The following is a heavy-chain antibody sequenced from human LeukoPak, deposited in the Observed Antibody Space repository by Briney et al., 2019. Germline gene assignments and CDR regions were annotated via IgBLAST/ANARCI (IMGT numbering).Heavy chain of an antibody. V-gene: IGHV4-59*01. CDR1: GGSISSDY. D-gene: IGHD6-19*01. Sequence: SETLSLTCTVSGGSISSDYWSWIRQPPGKGLEWIGYIYYSGSTHYNPSLESRVTISVDTSKNHFSLKLGSVTAADTAVYYCARDTSGWSYFAYWGQGTLVTVSS. CDR3: ARDTSGWSYFAY. J-gene: IGHJ4*02. CDR2: IYYSGST.